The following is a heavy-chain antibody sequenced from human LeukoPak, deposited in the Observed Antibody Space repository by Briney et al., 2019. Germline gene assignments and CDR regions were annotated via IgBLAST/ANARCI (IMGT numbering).Heavy chain of an antibody. V-gene: IGHV3-23*01. CDR2: ISGSGDST. CDR1: GFTFRSYA. Sequence: GGSLRLSCAASGFTFRSYAMTWVRQAPGKGLEWVSAISGSGDSTYYADSVKGRFTISRDNSKNTLYLEMSSLRAEDTAVYYCARETIFAHYGMDVWGQGTTVTVSS. CDR3: ARETIFAHYGMDV. J-gene: IGHJ6*02. D-gene: IGHD3-3*01.